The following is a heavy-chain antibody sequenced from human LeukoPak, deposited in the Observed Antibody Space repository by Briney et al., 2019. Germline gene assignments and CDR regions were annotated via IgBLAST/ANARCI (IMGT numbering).Heavy chain of an antibody. CDR3: ARGPHVDTAMAFDY. J-gene: IGHJ4*02. CDR2: INHTGST. V-gene: IGHV4-34*01. Sequence: SETLSLTCVVYGGSFGGYYWSWIRQPPGKGLEWIGEINHTGSTNYNPSLKSRVSISVDTSKNQFSLNLSSVTAADTAVYYCARGPHVDTAMAFDYWGQGTLVTVSS. CDR1: GGSFGGYY. D-gene: IGHD5-18*01.